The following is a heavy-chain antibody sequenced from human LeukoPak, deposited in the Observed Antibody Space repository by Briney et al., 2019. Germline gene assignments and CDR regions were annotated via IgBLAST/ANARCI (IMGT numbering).Heavy chain of an antibody. Sequence: SETLSLTCAVYGGSFSDYFWSWIRQPPGKGLEWIGEINDSGSTNYNPSLKSRVSISIDMSKNQFSLKQTSVTAADTAVYYCARYGGAVAGTTWYFNLWGRGTLVTVSS. CDR2: INDSGST. CDR1: GGSFSDYF. V-gene: IGHV4-34*01. D-gene: IGHD6-19*01. J-gene: IGHJ2*01. CDR3: ARYGGAVAGTTWYFNL.